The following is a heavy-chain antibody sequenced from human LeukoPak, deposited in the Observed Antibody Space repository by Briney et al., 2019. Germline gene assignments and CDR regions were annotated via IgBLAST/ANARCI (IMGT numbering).Heavy chain of an antibody. CDR2: LYYSGST. D-gene: IGHD4-23*01. CDR3: ARFDHTNSNFDY. J-gene: IGHJ4*02. CDR1: GGSISGFY. Sequence: PSETLSLTCSVSGGSISGFYWSWIRQPPGKALEWIGNLYYSGSTNYNPSLKSRVTMSVATSKNQFSLNLTSVTAADTAVYYCARFDHTNSNFDYWGQGTLVTVSS. V-gene: IGHV4-59*01.